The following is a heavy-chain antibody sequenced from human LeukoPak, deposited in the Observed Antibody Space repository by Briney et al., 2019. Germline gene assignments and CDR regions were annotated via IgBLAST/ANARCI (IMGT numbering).Heavy chain of an antibody. CDR3: ASRSTDFYDILTGLPTGY. CDR2: INPNSGGT. J-gene: IGHJ4*02. CDR1: GYTFTGYY. Sequence: ASVKVSCKASGYTFTGYYMHWVRQAPGQGLEWMGWINPNSGGTNYAQKFQGRVTMTRDTSISTAYMELSRLRSDDTAVYYCASRSTDFYDILTGLPTGYWGQGTLVTVSP. D-gene: IGHD3-9*01. V-gene: IGHV1-2*02.